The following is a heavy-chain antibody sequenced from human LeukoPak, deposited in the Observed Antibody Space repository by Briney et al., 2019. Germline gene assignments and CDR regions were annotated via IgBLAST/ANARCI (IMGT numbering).Heavy chain of an antibody. CDR2: ISYDGSNK. CDR3: AKDPRFSGSYSPYNWFDP. J-gene: IGHJ5*02. Sequence: GGSLRLSCAASGFTFSSYGMHWVRQAPGKGLEWVAVISYDGSNKYYADSVKGRFTISRDNSKNTLYLQMNSLRAEDTAVYYCAKDPRFSGSYSPYNWFDPWGQGTLVTVSS. D-gene: IGHD1-26*01. CDR1: GFTFSSYG. V-gene: IGHV3-30*18.